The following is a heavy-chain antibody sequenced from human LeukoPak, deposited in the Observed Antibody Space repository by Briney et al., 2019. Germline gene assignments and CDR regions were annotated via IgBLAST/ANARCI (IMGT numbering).Heavy chain of an antibody. CDR3: AREPDGGPFDY. V-gene: IGHV1-69*04. J-gene: IGHJ4*02. D-gene: IGHD1-14*01. CDR2: IIPILGIA. Sequence: SVKVSCKASGYTFTGYYMHWVRQAPGQGLEWMGRIIPILGIANYAQKFQGRVTITADKSTSTAYMELSSLRSEDTAVYYCAREPDGGPFDYWGQGTLVTVSS. CDR1: GYTFTGYY.